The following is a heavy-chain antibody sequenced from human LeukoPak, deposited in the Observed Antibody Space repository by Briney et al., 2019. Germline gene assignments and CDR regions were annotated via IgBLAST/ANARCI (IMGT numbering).Heavy chain of an antibody. CDR2: IRSKAYGGIA. D-gene: IGHD3-9*01. CDR1: GFTFGDHS. J-gene: IGHJ4*02. Sequence: GGSLRLSCTASGFTFGDHSVSWFRQAPGKGLEWVGFIRSKAYGGIAEYAASVKGRFTISRDDSKSVAYLQMDSLKTEDTAVYYCTREIRYFDWFQADYWGQGTLVTVSS. V-gene: IGHV3-49*03. CDR3: TREIRYFDWFQADY.